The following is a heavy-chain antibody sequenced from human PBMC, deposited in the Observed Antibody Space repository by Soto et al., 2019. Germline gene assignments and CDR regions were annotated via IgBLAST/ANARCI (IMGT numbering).Heavy chain of an antibody. CDR1: GYTFISYG. CDR2: ISAYNGNT. J-gene: IGHJ6*03. D-gene: IGHD1-1*01. Sequence: QVQLVQSGAEVKKPGASVKVSCKASGYTFISYGISWVRQAPGQGLEWMGWISAYNGNTNYVQKLQGRVTMTTDTSTSTAHMELSSLRSDDTAVYYCARVGDGTCGTTPLYYYYYYYMDVWGKGTTVTVSS. V-gene: IGHV1-18*01. CDR3: ARVGDGTCGTTPLYYYYYYYMDV.